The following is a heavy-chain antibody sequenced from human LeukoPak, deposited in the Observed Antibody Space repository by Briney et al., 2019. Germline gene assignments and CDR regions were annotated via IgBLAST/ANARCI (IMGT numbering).Heavy chain of an antibody. Sequence: GGSLRLSCAASGFSFSSYSMNWVRQAPGKGLEWVSYISSSSSTIYYADSVKGRFTISRDNAKNSLYLQMNSLRAEDTAVYYCARVTYYYDSSGYSHYYMDVWGKGTTVTVSS. CDR3: ARVTYYYDSSGYSHYYMDV. D-gene: IGHD3-22*01. CDR1: GFSFSSYS. V-gene: IGHV3-48*01. CDR2: ISSSSSTI. J-gene: IGHJ6*03.